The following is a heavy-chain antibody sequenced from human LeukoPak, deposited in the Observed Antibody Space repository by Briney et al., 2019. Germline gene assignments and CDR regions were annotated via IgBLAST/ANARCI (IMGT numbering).Heavy chain of an antibody. V-gene: IGHV1-18*01. J-gene: IGHJ5*02. Sequence: ASVKVSCKASGGTFSSYAISWVLQAPGQGLEWMGWISAYNGNTNYAQKLQGRVTMTTDTSTSTAYMELRSLRSDDTAVYYCARGIRRSLNWFDPWGQGTLVTVSS. CDR2: ISAYNGNT. CDR3: ARGIRRSLNWFDP. CDR1: GGTFSSYA.